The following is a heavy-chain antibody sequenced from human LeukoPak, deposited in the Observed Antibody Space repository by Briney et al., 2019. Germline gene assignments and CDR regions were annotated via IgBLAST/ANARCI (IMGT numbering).Heavy chain of an antibody. CDR1: GGSISSGSYY. D-gene: IGHD3-10*01. CDR3: ARVLDYYGSGTYGFDY. V-gene: IGHV4-61*02. CDR2: IYTSQST. J-gene: IGHJ4*02. Sequence: SQTLSLTCTVSGGSISSGSYYWSWIRQPAGQGLEWIVRIYTSQSTNYNPSLKSRVTISLDASKNQFSLNLSSVTAADTAVYYCARVLDYYGSGTYGFDYWGQGTLVTVSP.